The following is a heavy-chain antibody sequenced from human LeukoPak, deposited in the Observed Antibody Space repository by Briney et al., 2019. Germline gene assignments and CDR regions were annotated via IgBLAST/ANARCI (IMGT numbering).Heavy chain of an antibody. Sequence: GGSLRLSCAASGFTFSSYSMNWVRQAPGKGLEWVSYISSSSSTIYYADSVKGRFTISRDNAKNSLYLQMNSLRAEDTAVYYCARDDYYGSGSYYPYYFDYWGQGTLVTVSS. CDR2: ISSSSSTI. V-gene: IGHV3-48*01. D-gene: IGHD3-10*01. CDR3: ARDDYYGSGSYYPYYFDY. CDR1: GFTFSSYS. J-gene: IGHJ4*02.